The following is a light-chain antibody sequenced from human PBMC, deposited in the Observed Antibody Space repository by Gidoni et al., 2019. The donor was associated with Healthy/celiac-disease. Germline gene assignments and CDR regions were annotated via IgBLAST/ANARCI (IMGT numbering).Light chain of an antibody. J-gene: IGKJ4*01. Sequence: DIQMTQSPSSLSASVGDRVTITCRASQSISSYLNWYQQKPGKATKPLIYAASSLQSGVPSRFSGSGSGTDFTLTISSLQPEDFATYYCQQSYSTPRLTFGGGTKVEIK. CDR3: QQSYSTPRLT. V-gene: IGKV1-39*01. CDR2: AAS. CDR1: QSISSY.